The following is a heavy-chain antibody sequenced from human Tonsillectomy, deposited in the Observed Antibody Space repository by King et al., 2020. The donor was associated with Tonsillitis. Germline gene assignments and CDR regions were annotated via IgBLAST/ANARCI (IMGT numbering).Heavy chain of an antibody. J-gene: IGHJ3*02. V-gene: IGHV3-21*06. CDR2: IRSTNGNT. Sequence: VQLVESGGGLVKPGGSLRLSCAASGFTFNSYTMIWVRQAPGKGLEWVSSIRSTNGNTYYAESVKGRFTISRDNAKNSLYLQMNSLRAEDTAVYYCAGEEAATDAFDIWGQGTMVTVSS. D-gene: IGHD2-15*01. CDR3: AGEEAATDAFDI. CDR1: GFTFNSYT.